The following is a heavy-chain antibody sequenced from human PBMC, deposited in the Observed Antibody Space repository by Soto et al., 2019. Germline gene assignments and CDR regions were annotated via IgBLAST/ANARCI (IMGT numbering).Heavy chain of an antibody. J-gene: IGHJ6*03. CDR1: GFTFSSYG. Sequence: QVQLVESGGGVVQPGRSLRLSCAASGFTFSSYGMHWVRQAPGKGLEWVAVIWYDGSNKYYADSVKGRFTISRDNSKNTLYLQMNSLRAEDTAVYYCARDAGFGYGRHMDVWGKGTTVTASS. CDR3: ARDAGFGYGRHMDV. V-gene: IGHV3-33*01. CDR2: IWYDGSNK. D-gene: IGHD5-12*01.